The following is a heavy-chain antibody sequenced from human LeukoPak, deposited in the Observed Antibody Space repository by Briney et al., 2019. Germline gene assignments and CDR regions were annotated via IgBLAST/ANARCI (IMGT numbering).Heavy chain of an antibody. Sequence: EASVKVSCKASGGTFSSYAISWVRQAPGQGREWMGRIIPIFGTANYAQKFQGRVTITTDESTSTAYMELHSLRSEDTAVYYCAREGRYCSGGSCLNWFDPWGQGTLVTVSS. V-gene: IGHV1-69*05. CDR3: AREGRYCSGGSCLNWFDP. CDR2: IIPIFGTA. CDR1: GGTFSSYA. J-gene: IGHJ5*02. D-gene: IGHD2-15*01.